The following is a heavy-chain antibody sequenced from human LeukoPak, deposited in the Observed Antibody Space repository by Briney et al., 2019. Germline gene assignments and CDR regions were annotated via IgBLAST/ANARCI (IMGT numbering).Heavy chain of an antibody. V-gene: IGHV3-7*01. D-gene: IGHD1-20*01. J-gene: IGHJ4*02. CDR3: ARDLASYNWNPGYFDY. Sequence: SGGSLRLSCAASGFTFSSYWMSWVRQAPGKGLEWVANIKQDGSEKYYVDSVRGRFTISRDNAKNSLYLQMNSLRAEDTAVYYCARDLASYNWNPGYFDYWGQGTLVTVSS. CDR2: IKQDGSEK. CDR1: GFTFSSYW.